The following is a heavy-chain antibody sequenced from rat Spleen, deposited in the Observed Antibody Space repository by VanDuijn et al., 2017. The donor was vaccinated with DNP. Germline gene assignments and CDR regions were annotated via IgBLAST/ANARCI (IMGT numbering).Heavy chain of an antibody. D-gene: IGHD1-11*01. CDR3: ATHYGFDY. V-gene: IGHV3-1*01. Sequence: EMQLQESGPGLVKPSQSLSLTCSVTDYSITSDYWGWIRKFPGNKLEYIGHISYSGSTNYNPSLKSRLSITRDTSKNHFFLHLNSVTTEDTATYYCATHYGFDYWGQGVMVTVSS. J-gene: IGHJ2*01. CDR2: ISYSGST. CDR1: DYSITSDY.